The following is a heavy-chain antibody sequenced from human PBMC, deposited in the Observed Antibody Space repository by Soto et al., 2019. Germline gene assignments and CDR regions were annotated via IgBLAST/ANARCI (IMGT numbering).Heavy chain of an antibody. D-gene: IGHD1-26*01. CDR2: ISNSDDVG. Sequence: EVQMLESGGGLVQPRRSLRLSCSASGFNFTNHVINWVCQAPGKSLEWVSSISNSDDVGFYADSVRGRFIVSRDTSTNTIYLQMNYLRVEDTAVYYCAKTVGATKLEDYWGQGTLVTVSS. CDR3: AKTVGATKLEDY. CDR1: GFNFTNHV. J-gene: IGHJ4*02. V-gene: IGHV3-23*01.